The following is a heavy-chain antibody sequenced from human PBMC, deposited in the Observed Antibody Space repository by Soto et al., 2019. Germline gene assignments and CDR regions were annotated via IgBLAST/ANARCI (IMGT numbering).Heavy chain of an antibody. CDR3: AKLGAARPNWFDP. J-gene: IGHJ5*02. Sequence: GGSLRLSCAASGFTFRSYAMSWVRQAPGKGLEWLPAISGSGASTYYADSVKGRFTIFRDNSKNTLYLQMNSLRAGDTAVYYCAKLGAARPNWFDPWGQGTLVTVSS. D-gene: IGHD6-6*01. CDR1: GFTFRSYA. V-gene: IGHV3-23*01. CDR2: ISGSGAST.